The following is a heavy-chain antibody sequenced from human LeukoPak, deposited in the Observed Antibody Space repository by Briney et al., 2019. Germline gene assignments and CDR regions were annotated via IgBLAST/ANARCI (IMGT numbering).Heavy chain of an antibody. CDR3: ARNRGGPSIVATIIGGFDY. J-gene: IGHJ4*02. CDR1: GGSISSSSYY. V-gene: IGHV4-39*07. CDR2: IYYSGST. D-gene: IGHD5-12*01. Sequence: SETLSLTCTVSGGSISSSSYYWGWIRQPPGKGLEWIGSIYYSGSTYYNPSLKSRVTISVDTSKNQFSLKLSSVTAADTAVYYCARNRGGPSIVATIIGGFDYWGQGTLVTVSS.